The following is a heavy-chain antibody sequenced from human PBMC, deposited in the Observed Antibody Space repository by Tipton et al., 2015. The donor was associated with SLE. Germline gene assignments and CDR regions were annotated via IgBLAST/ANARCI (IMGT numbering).Heavy chain of an antibody. D-gene: IGHD6-25*01. CDR2: TYYSGST. V-gene: IGHV4-59*12. CDR3: ASPGSSAPGPYFQH. CDR1: GGSISSYY. Sequence: TLSLTCTVSGGSISSYYWSWIRQPPGKGLEWIGYTYYSGSTNYNPSLKSRVTISVDTSKNQFSLKLSSVTAADTAVYYCASPGSSAPGPYFQHWGQGTLATVSS. J-gene: IGHJ1*01.